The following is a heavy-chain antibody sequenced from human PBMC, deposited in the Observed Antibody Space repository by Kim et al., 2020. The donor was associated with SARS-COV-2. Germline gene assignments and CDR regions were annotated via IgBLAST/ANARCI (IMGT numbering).Heavy chain of an antibody. V-gene: IGHV3-53*01. J-gene: IGHJ4*02. CDR2: IYYDGNT. D-gene: IGHD5-12*01. CDR3: ARDHLDGYNI. CDR1: GFSVNRFY. Sequence: LSLTCAASGFSVNRFYMTWVRQAPGKGLEWVSVIYYDGNTDYADSVRGRFTISRDSSKNTLYLQMNSLRAEDTGVYYCARDHLDGYNIWGQGTLVTVSS.